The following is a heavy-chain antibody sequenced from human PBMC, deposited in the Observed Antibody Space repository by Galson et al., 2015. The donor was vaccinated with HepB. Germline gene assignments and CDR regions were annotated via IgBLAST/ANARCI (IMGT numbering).Heavy chain of an antibody. Sequence: ETLSLTCAVSGGSISDYFCSWIRQPPGGGLEWIGYVDYSGNTNFNPSLKSRVTISVDTSKNHFSLELTSVTPVDTAVYYCARSTSGYYGAAEYFRDWGQGTLVTASS. CDR2: VDYSGNT. V-gene: IGHV4-59*01. CDR1: GGSISDYF. CDR3: ARSTSGYYGAAEYFRD. D-gene: IGHD3-22*01. J-gene: IGHJ1*01.